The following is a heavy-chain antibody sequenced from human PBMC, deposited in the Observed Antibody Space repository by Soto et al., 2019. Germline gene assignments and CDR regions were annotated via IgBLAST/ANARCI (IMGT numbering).Heavy chain of an antibody. J-gene: IGHJ4*02. V-gene: IGHV3-21*01. D-gene: IGHD5-12*01. CDR1: GFTFSSYS. CDR2: ISSSSSYI. Sequence: EVQLVESGGGLVKPGGSLRLSCAASGFTFSSYSMNWVRQAPGKGLEWVSSISSSSSYIYYADSVKGRFTISSDNAKNSLYLQMNSLRAEDTAVYYCARASRRDGYNFDDYWGQGTLVTVSS. CDR3: ARASRRDGYNFDDY.